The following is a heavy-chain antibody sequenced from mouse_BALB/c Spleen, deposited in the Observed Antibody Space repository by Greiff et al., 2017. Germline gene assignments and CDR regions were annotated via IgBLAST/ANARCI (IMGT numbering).Heavy chain of an antibody. CDR3: ASDRGSVRGYAMDY. CDR2: INPYNDGT. J-gene: IGHJ4*01. CDR1: GYTFTSYV. Sequence: EVQLQESGPELVKPGASVKMSCKASGYTFTSYVMHWVKQKPGQGLEWIGYINPYNDGTKYNEKFKGKATLTSDKSSSTAYMELSSLTSEDSAVYYCASDRGSVRGYAMDYGGQGTSVTVSS. D-gene: IGHD1-1*01. V-gene: IGHV1-14*01.